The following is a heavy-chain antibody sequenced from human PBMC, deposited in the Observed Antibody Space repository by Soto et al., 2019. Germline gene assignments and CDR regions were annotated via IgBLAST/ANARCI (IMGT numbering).Heavy chain of an antibody. D-gene: IGHD5-12*01. CDR3: AREESGYNF. V-gene: IGHV1-69*13. CDR2: IVPVIGRP. Sequence: SVKVSCKVSGGSFSNCGSSWVPQAPGQGREWMRGIVPVIGRPNYAQRLRGRLTITADESTSTGYMEVISLRSDDTAVYYCAREESGYNFWGQGTQVTVSS. J-gene: IGHJ4*02. CDR1: GGSFSNCG.